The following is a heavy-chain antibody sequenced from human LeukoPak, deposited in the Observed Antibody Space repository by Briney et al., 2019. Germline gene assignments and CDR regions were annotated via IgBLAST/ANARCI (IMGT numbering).Heavy chain of an antibody. CDR3: ARVPYFDWLFNYYYYYYMDV. D-gene: IGHD3-9*01. CDR2: MNPNNGNT. V-gene: IGHV1-8*01. CDR1: GYTFTSYD. J-gene: IGHJ6*03. Sequence: GASVKVSCKASGYTFTSYDINWVRQVTGQGLEWMGWMNPNNGNTGYVQKFQGRVTMTTDTPTSTAYMELRSLRSDDTAVYYCARVPYFDWLFNYYYYYYMDVWGKGTTVTVSS.